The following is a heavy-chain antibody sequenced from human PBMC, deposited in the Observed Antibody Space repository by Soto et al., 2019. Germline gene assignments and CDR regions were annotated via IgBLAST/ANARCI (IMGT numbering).Heavy chain of an antibody. CDR3: ASAGLLYGMDV. D-gene: IGHD3-22*01. CDR1: GFTVSSNY. Sequence: EVQLVESRGGLVQPGGSLRLSCAASGFTVSSNYMNWVRQAPGKGLEWVSVFYSGGSTYYADSVKGRFTISRDNSKNTLYLQMNSLRAEDTAVYYCASAGLLYGMDVWGQGTTVTVSS. CDR2: FYSGGST. V-gene: IGHV3-66*01. J-gene: IGHJ6*02.